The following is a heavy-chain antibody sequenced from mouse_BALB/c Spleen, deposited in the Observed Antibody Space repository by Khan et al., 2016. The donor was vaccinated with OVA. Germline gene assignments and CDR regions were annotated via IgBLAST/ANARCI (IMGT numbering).Heavy chain of an antibody. CDR2: ISYSGST. D-gene: IGHD1-2*01. J-gene: IGHJ2*01. Sequence: EVQLQESGPGLVKSSQSLSLTCTVTGHSITSGYGWYWIRQFPGNKLEWMGYISYSGSTNYNPSLKSRISITRDTSKNPFFLQLNSVTTEDTATYYCARTARIINWGQGTTLTVSS. CDR3: ARTARIIN. CDR1: GHSITSGYG. V-gene: IGHV3-1*02.